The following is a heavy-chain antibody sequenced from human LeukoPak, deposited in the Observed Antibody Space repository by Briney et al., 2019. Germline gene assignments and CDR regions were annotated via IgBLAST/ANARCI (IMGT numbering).Heavy chain of an antibody. V-gene: IGHV1-2*06. CDR1: GYTFTGYY. CDR2: INPNSGGT. J-gene: IGHJ5*02. Sequence: ASVKVSCKASGYTFTGYYMHWVRQAPGQGLEWMGRINPNSGGTNYAQKFQGRVTMTEDTSTDTAYMELSSLRSEDTAVYYCATDAPMYGSGSSYNWFDPWGQGTLVTVSS. CDR3: ATDAPMYGSGSSYNWFDP. D-gene: IGHD3-10*01.